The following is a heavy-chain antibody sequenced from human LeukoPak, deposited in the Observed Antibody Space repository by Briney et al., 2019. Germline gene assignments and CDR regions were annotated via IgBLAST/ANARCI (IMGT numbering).Heavy chain of an antibody. CDR2: INPNSGGT. CDR1: GHTFTGYY. D-gene: IGHD3-3*01. V-gene: IGHV1-2*02. CDR3: ARVRPPYDFWSGYLMN. Sequence: ASVKVSCKASGHTFTGYYMHWVRQAPGQGLEWMGWINPNSGGTNYAQKFQGRVTMTRDTSISTAYMELSRLRSDDTAVYYCARVRPPYDFWSGYLMNWGQGTLVTVSS. J-gene: IGHJ4*02.